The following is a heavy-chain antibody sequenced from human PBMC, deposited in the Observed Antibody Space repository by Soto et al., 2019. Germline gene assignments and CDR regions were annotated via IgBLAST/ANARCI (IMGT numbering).Heavy chain of an antibody. J-gene: IGHJ5*02. Sequence: ASVKVSCKASGYTFTSYGISWVRQAPGQGLEWMGWISAYNGNTNYAQKLQGRVTMTTDTSTSTDYMELRSLRSDDTAVYYCAREVSDSSGYNNWFDPWGQGTLVTVSS. CDR1: GYTFTSYG. V-gene: IGHV1-18*01. CDR3: AREVSDSSGYNNWFDP. D-gene: IGHD3-22*01. CDR2: ISAYNGNT.